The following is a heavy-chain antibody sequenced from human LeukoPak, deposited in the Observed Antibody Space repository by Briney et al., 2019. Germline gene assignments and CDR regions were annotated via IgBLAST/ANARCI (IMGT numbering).Heavy chain of an antibody. V-gene: IGHV1-2*02. J-gene: IGHJ1*01. D-gene: IGHD1-26*01. Sequence: ASVKVSCKASGYTFTGYYMHWGRQAPGQGLEWMGWINPNSGGTNYSQKFQGRVTMTRDPSISTAYMELSRLRSDDTAVYYCARETTGSYGYWGQGTLVTVSS. CDR1: GYTFTGYY. CDR2: INPNSGGT. CDR3: ARETTGSYGY.